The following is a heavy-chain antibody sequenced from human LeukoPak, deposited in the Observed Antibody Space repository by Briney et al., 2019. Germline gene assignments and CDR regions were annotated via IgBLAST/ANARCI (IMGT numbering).Heavy chain of an antibody. CDR3: AKEGEWFGELNAFDI. J-gene: IGHJ3*02. D-gene: IGHD3-10*01. V-gene: IGHV3-7*01. CDR1: GFTFSSNW. CDR2: IKQDGSEK. Sequence: PGGSLRLSCAASGFTFSSNWMSWVRQAPGKGLEWVANIKQDGSEKYYVDSVKGRFTISRDNAKNSLYLQMNSLRSEDTAVYYCAKEGEWFGELNAFDIWGQGTMVTVSS.